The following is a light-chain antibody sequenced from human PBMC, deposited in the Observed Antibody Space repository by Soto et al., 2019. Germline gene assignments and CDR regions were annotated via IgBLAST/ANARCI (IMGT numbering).Light chain of an antibody. CDR3: QQYAGSPPT. J-gene: IGKJ5*01. Sequence: EIVLTQSPGTLSLSPGERATLSCRASQSVSSNFLAWYQQKPGQAPRLLIYGASSRATGIPDRFSGSGSGTDLTLTINRLEAEDFAVYYCQQYAGSPPTFGQGTRLEIK. CDR2: GAS. CDR1: QSVSSNF. V-gene: IGKV3-20*01.